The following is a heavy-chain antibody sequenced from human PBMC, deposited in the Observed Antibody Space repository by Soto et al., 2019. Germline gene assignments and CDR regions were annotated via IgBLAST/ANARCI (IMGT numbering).Heavy chain of an antibody. CDR1: GGSFDGYY. CDR3: ARAVDSWSGYLF. CDR2: IHHSGST. V-gene: IGHV4-34*01. Sequence: SETLSLTCALYGGSFDGYYWSWLRQSPGKGLEWIGEIHHSGSTKYNPSLKSRVSLSVDTSTKQFSLKMTSMTAADRGVYYCARAVDSWSGYLFWGQGTPVT. J-gene: IGHJ4*02. D-gene: IGHD3-3*01.